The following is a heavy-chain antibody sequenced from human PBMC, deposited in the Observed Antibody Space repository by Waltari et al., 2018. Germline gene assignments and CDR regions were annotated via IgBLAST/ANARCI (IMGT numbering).Heavy chain of an antibody. Sequence: QLQLQESGPGLVKPSETLSLTCTVSGGSISSSSYYWGWIRQPPGKGLEWIGSISYSGCTYDYPSLSRRVTISGDTSKNQFTLKLSAVAAADTAVCYCARDDGDFGVVMGFDPWGQGTLVTVSS. CDR3: ARDDGDFGVVMGFDP. CDR1: GGSISSSSYY. V-gene: IGHV4-39*07. D-gene: IGHD3-3*01. J-gene: IGHJ5*02. CDR2: ISYSGCT.